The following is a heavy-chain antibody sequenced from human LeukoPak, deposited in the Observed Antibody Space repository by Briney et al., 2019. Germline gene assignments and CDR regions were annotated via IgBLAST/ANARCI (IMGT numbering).Heavy chain of an antibody. CDR2: IYYSGST. D-gene: IGHD2-15*01. J-gene: IGHJ6*04. CDR3: ARDGDCSRGSCYFPRYGLDV. Sequence: PSETLSLTCTVSGGSISSGDYYWSWIRQPPGKGLEWIGYIYYSGSTYYNPSLKSRVTISVDTSKNQLSLKLSSVTAADTAVYYCARDGDCSRGSCYFPRYGLDVWGKGTTVTVSS. V-gene: IGHV4-30-4*02. CDR1: GGSISSGDYY.